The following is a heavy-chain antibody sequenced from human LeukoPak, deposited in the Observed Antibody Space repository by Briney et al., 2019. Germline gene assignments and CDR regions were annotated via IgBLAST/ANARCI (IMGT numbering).Heavy chain of an antibody. V-gene: IGHV4-4*07. CDR3: ARDALGYCSGGSCAWYFDL. CDR2: IYTSGST. D-gene: IGHD2-15*01. J-gene: IGHJ2*01. Sequence: SETQSLTCTVSGGSISSYYWSWIRQPAGKGLEWIGRIYTSGSTNYNPSLKSRVTMSVDTSKNQFSLKLSSVTAADTAVYYCARDALGYCSGGSCAWYFDLWGRGTLVTVSS. CDR1: GGSISSYY.